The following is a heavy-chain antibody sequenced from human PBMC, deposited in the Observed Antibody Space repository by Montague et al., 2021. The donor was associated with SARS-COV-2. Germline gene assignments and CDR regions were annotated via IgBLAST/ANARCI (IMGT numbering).Heavy chain of an antibody. Sequence: SETLSLTCAVYGGSFSGYYWSWIRQPPGKGLEWIGEINHSGSTNYNPSLKSRVTISVDTSKNQFSLKPSSVTAADTAVYYCARGGDMNWFDPWGQGTLVTVSS. J-gene: IGHJ5*02. V-gene: IGHV4-34*01. CDR2: INHSGST. CDR3: ARGGDMNWFDP. CDR1: GGSFSGYY. D-gene: IGHD2-21*01.